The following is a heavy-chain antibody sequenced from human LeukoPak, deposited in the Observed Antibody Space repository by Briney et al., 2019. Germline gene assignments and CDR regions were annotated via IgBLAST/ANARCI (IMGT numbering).Heavy chain of an antibody. Sequence: ASVKVSCKSSGYTFTSYGISGVRQAPGQGLEWMGWISAYNGNTNYAQKLQGRVTMTTDTSTSTAYMELRSLRSDDTAVYYCARDRGSIVVVISPSWYFDLWGGGTLVTVSS. CDR3: ARDRGSIVVVISPSWYFDL. CDR2: ISAYNGNT. V-gene: IGHV1-18*01. J-gene: IGHJ2*01. D-gene: IGHD3-22*01. CDR1: GYTFTSYG.